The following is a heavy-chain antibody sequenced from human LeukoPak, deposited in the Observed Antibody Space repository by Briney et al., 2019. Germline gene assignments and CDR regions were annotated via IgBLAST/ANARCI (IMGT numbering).Heavy chain of an antibody. CDR1: GFTFSRDS. Sequence: GGSLRLSCAASGFTFSRDSMNWVRQPPGKGLEWVSNIGTSSTTIYYADSVKGRFTISRDNAKNSLYLQMNSLRADDTAVYYCARFAAGGSYYYYMDVWGKGTTVTVSS. V-gene: IGHV3-48*01. J-gene: IGHJ6*03. CDR3: ARFAAGGSYYYYMDV. CDR2: IGTSSTTI. D-gene: IGHD6-25*01.